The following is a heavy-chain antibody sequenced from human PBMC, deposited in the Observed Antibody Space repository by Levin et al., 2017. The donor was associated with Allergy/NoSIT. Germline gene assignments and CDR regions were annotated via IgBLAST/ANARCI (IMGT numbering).Heavy chain of an antibody. CDR2: ISPNSNYI. Sequence: GESLKISCAASGFTFSDYSMNWVRQAPGKGLEWASSISPNSNYIYYADSLKGRFTISRDNAKSSVFLQMNSLRAEDTALYYCARSGSPDYWGQGTLVTVSS. J-gene: IGHJ4*02. CDR3: ARSGSPDY. V-gene: IGHV3-21*01. CDR1: GFTFSDYS. D-gene: IGHD3-22*01.